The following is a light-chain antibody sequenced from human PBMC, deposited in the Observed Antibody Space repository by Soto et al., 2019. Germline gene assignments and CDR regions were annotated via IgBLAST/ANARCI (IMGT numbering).Light chain of an antibody. CDR1: QSVSSKY. J-gene: IGKJ4*01. CDR2: GTS. V-gene: IGKV3-20*01. Sequence: MVLMQSPGWVSYSPGARWTLKDRTSQSVSSKYLAWYQQKPGQAPRVLIYGTSIRASGVPERFSGVGSGTEFTLTIARPEPEDFAVYYCQQYGRSLFTFAGGTKVDIK. CDR3: QQYGRSLFT.